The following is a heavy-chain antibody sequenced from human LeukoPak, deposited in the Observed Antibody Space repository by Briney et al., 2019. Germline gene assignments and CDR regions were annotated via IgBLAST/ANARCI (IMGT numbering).Heavy chain of an antibody. CDR2: IYSGGTT. CDR1: GFTVSSNY. Sequence: GGSLRLSCAASGFTVSSNYMTWVRQAPGKGLEWVSVIYSGGTTYYADSVKGRFTISRDNSQNTLYLQMNSLRVEDTAVYYCARTYYYDSGGPDWGQGTLVTVSS. D-gene: IGHD3-22*01. CDR3: ARTYYYDSGGPD. V-gene: IGHV3-66*01. J-gene: IGHJ4*02.